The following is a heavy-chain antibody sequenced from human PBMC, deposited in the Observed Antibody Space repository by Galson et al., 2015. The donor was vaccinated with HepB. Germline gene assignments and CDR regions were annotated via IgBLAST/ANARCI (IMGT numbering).Heavy chain of an antibody. CDR2: MNPNSGNT. CDR1: GYTFTSYD. J-gene: IGHJ4*02. D-gene: IGHD4-17*01. V-gene: IGHV1-8*01. Sequence: SVKVSCKASGYTFTSYDINWVRQATGQGLEWMGWMNPNSGNTGYAQKFQGRVTMTRNTSISTAYMELSSLRSEDTAVYYCARGAAYDYGDYDFEYWGQGTLVTVSS. CDR3: ARGAAYDYGDYDFEY.